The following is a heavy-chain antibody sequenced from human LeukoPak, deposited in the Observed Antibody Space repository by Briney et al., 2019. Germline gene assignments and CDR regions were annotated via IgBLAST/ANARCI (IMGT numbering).Heavy chain of an antibody. CDR1: GFTFSSYA. CDR3: AKDYDILTGYPHGAFDI. J-gene: IGHJ3*02. D-gene: IGHD3-9*01. Sequence: GGSLRLSCAASGFTFSSYAMSRVRQAPGKGLEWVSAISGSGGSTYYADSVKGRFTISRDNSKNTLYLQMNSLRAEDTAVYYCAKDYDILTGYPHGAFDIWGQGTMVTVSS. CDR2: ISGSGGST. V-gene: IGHV3-23*01.